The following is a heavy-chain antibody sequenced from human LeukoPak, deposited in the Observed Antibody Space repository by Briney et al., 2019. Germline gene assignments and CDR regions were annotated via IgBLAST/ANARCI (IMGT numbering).Heavy chain of an antibody. CDR2: INSDGSST. CDR3: ARIGLYPGYTSGWAHDFDY. D-gene: IGHD6-19*01. Sequence: PGGSLRLSCAASGFTFSSYWMHWVRQAPGKGLVWVSRINSDGSSTSYADSVKGRFTISRDNAKNSLYLQMNSLRVEDTAVYYCARIGLYPGYTSGWAHDFDYWGQGTLVTVSS. J-gene: IGHJ4*02. CDR1: GFTFSSYW. V-gene: IGHV3-74*01.